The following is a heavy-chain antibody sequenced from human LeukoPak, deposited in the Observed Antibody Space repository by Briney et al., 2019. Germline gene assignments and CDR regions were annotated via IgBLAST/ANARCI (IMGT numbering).Heavy chain of an antibody. CDR2: IYYSGST. Sequence: PSETLSLTCTVSGGSISSYYWSWVRQPPGKGLEWIGYIYYSGSTNYNPSLKSRVTLSVDTSKNQFSLKLSSVTAADTAVYYCASSRSLAAAGIYFQHWGQGTLVTVSS. CDR1: GGSISSYY. CDR3: ASSRSLAAAGIYFQH. V-gene: IGHV4-59*01. J-gene: IGHJ1*01. D-gene: IGHD6-13*01.